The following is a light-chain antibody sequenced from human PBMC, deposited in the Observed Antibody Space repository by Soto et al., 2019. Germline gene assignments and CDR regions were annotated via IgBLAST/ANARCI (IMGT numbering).Light chain of an antibody. CDR3: GTWDNSLSAV. J-gene: IGLJ2*01. CDR1: SSNIGNNY. Sequence: QSVLTQPPSVSAAPGQKVTISCSGSSSNIGNNYVSWYQQIPGTAPKLLIYDNNVRPSGIPDRFSGSKSGTSATLDITGLQTGDEADYYCGTWDNSLSAVFGGGTKVTVL. V-gene: IGLV1-51*01. CDR2: DNN.